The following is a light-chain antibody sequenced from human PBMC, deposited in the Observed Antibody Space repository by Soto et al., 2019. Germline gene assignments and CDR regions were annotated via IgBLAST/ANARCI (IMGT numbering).Light chain of an antibody. CDR2: GAS. V-gene: IGKV3-20*01. Sequence: EIVLTQSPGTLSLSPGETATLSCRASQSVSSSYLAWYQQKPGQAPSLLIYGASSRATGIPDRFSGSGSGTDFTLTISRLEPEDFAVYYCQQYGSSPTFGQGTKVEIK. J-gene: IGKJ1*01. CDR3: QQYGSSPT. CDR1: QSVSSSY.